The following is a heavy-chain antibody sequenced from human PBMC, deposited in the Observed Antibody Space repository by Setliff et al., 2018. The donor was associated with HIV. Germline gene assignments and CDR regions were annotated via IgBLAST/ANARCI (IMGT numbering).Heavy chain of an antibody. D-gene: IGHD6-19*01. V-gene: IGHV3-7*03. CDR1: GFTFSTYW. CDR2: IKQDGSEK. Sequence: GGSLRLSCAASGFTFSTYWMSWVHQAPGKGLEWVASIKQDGSEKYYVDSVKGRFTISRDNAKNTLYLQMNSLRAEDTAVYYCARGNLYSSGWYNYWGQGTLVTVSS. CDR3: ARGNLYSSGWYNY. J-gene: IGHJ4*02.